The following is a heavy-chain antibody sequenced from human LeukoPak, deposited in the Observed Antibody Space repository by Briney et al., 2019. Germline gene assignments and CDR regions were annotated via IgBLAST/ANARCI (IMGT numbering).Heavy chain of an antibody. V-gene: IGHV3-21*01. CDR2: ISSSSSYI. D-gene: IGHD7-27*01. Sequence: PGGSLRLSCAASGFTFSSYSMDWVRQAPGKGLEWVSSISSSSSYIYYADSVKGRFTISRDNAKNSLYLQMNSLRAEDTAVYYCARDGEFTSLRAFDIWGQGTMVTVSS. CDR1: GFTFSSYS. CDR3: ARDGEFTSLRAFDI. J-gene: IGHJ3*02.